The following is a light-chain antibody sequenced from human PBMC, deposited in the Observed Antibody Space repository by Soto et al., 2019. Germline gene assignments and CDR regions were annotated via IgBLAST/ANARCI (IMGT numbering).Light chain of an antibody. Sequence: DIVMTQSPDSLAVSLGERATINCKSSQSILYSSNNKNYLAWYQQKPGQPPKLLIYWTSTRESGVPDRFSGSGSGTDFTLTISSLQAEDVAVYYCQQYYTSPLTFGQGTKVEIE. V-gene: IGKV4-1*01. J-gene: IGKJ1*01. CDR1: QSILYSSNNKNY. CDR3: QQYYTSPLT. CDR2: WTS.